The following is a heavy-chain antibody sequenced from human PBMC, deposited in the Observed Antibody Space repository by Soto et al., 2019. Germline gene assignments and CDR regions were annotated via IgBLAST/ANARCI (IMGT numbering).Heavy chain of an antibody. D-gene: IGHD3-10*01. CDR1: GGSISSGGYY. Sequence: QVQLQESGPGLVKPSQTLSLTCTVSGGSISSGGYYWSWIRQHPGKGLEWIGYIYYSGSTYYNPSLKRRVTISVDTSKNQFSLKLSSVTAADTAVYYCARASVMVRGVNNWFDPWGQGTLVTVSS. CDR2: IYYSGST. CDR3: ARASVMVRGVNNWFDP. J-gene: IGHJ5*02. V-gene: IGHV4-31*03.